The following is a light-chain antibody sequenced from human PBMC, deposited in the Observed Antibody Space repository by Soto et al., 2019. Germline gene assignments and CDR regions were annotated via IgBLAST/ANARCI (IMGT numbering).Light chain of an antibody. CDR1: QSINNW. V-gene: IGKV1-5*03. CDR2: KAS. CDR3: QQHNSYWT. Sequence: DIQMTQSPSTLSASVGDRVTITCRASQSINNWLAWYQQKPGKAPKLLIYKASSLESGVPSRFSGSGSGTEFTLTISSLQPDDFATYYCQQHNSYWTFGQGTKVEIK. J-gene: IGKJ1*01.